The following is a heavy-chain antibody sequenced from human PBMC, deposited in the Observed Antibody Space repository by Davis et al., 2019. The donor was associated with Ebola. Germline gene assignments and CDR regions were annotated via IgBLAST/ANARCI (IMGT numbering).Heavy chain of an antibody. CDR2: INPEGTDK. J-gene: IGHJ5*02. CDR1: GFNFSGYW. CDR3: AKDPGVTMIVGGWFDP. Sequence: GESLKISCAVSGFNFSGYWMSWVRRAPGEGLEWVANINPEGTDKNYVDSVRGRFTISRDNAKNSLFLQMSSLRAEDTAVYYCAKDPGVTMIVGGWFDPWGQGTLVTVSS. V-gene: IGHV3-7*03. D-gene: IGHD3-22*01.